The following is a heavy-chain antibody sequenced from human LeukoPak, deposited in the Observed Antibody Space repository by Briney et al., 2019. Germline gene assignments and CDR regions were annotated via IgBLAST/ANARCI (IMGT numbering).Heavy chain of an antibody. D-gene: IGHD5-12*01. V-gene: IGHV3-30-3*01. Sequence: GGSLRLSCAASGFTFRSYAMHWVRQAPGKGLEWVAGISYDGTNKYYADSVKGRFTISRDNSKNTLYLQMNSLRAEDTALYYCAKGRGYSGYDFFDYWGQGTLVTVSS. J-gene: IGHJ4*02. CDR3: AKGRGYSGYDFFDY. CDR1: GFTFRSYA. CDR2: ISYDGTNK.